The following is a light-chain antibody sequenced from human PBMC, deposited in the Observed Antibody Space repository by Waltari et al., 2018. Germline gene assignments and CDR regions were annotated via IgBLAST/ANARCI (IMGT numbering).Light chain of an antibody. V-gene: IGKV3-15*01. CDR3: QQYNNWPLT. J-gene: IGKJ4*01. CDR2: GES. Sequence: SCRASHTVRSNLAWYQHKPGQAPRLLMYGESTRATGIPARFSGGGSETEFTLTISSLQSEDFAVYYCQQYNNWPLTFGGGTKVEI. CDR1: HTVRSN.